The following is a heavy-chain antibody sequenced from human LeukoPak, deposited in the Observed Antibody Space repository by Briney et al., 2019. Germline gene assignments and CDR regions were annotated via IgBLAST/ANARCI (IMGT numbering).Heavy chain of an antibody. D-gene: IGHD5-24*01. V-gene: IGHV4-59*11. CDR3: ERYGDGYRYDS. Sequence: PSETLSLTCTVSDGSISGHYWSWIRQPPGKGLEWIGYIHSSGSSNYNPSLKSRVTISVDTSKNQFSLKVYSVTAADTAVYYCERYGDGYRYDSWGQGILVTVSS. CDR1: DGSISGHY. CDR2: IHSSGSS. J-gene: IGHJ5*01.